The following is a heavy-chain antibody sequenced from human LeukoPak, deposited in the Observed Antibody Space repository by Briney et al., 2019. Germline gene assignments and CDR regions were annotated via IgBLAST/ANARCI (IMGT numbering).Heavy chain of an antibody. Sequence: SETLSLTCTVSGGSISSYYWSWIRQPAGKGLEWIGRIYTGGSTNYNPSLKSRVTMSVDTSKNQFSLKLSSVTAADTAVYYCARSLDSTAAYYYYMDVWGKGTTVTVSS. D-gene: IGHD3/OR15-3a*01. CDR1: GGSISSYY. V-gene: IGHV4-4*07. J-gene: IGHJ6*03. CDR2: IYTGGST. CDR3: ARSLDSTAAYYYYMDV.